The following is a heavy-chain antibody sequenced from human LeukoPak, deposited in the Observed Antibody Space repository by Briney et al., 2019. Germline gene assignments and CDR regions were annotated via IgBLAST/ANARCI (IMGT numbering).Heavy chain of an antibody. CDR1: GGSFSSYY. J-gene: IGHJ4*02. CDR3: ASYGSGSYYSFDY. D-gene: IGHD3-10*01. Sequence: PSETLSLTCAVYGGSFSSYYWSWIRQPPGKGLEWIGYIYYSGSTNYNPSLKSRVTISVDTSKNQFSLKLSSVTAADTAVYYCASYGSGSYYSFDYWGQGTLVTVSS. CDR2: IYYSGST. V-gene: IGHV4-59*08.